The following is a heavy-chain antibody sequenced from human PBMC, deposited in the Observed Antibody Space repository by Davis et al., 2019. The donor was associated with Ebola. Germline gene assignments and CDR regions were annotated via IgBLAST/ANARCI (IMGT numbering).Heavy chain of an antibody. J-gene: IGHJ5*02. CDR1: GFTFSSYG. V-gene: IGHV3-33*01. Sequence: GESLKISCAASGFTFSSYGMHWVRQAPGKGLEWVAVIWYDGSNKYYADSVKGRFTISRDNSKNTLYLQMNSLRAEDTAVYYRARDQFIAARPWLNWFDPWGQGTLVTVSS. D-gene: IGHD6-6*01. CDR2: IWYDGSNK. CDR3: ARDQFIAARPWLNWFDP.